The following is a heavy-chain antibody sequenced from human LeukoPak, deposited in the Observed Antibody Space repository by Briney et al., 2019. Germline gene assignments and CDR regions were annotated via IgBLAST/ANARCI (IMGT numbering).Heavy chain of an antibody. V-gene: IGHV1-2*02. CDR2: IYPNSGGT. CDR3: ARDGHSGGAFDI. Sequence: ASVKVSCKASGYTFTGYYMHWVRQAPGPGLEWMGWIYPNSGGTNHAQKVQGRVTLTRDTPISTAYMELSRLRSDDTAVYYCARDGHSGGAFDIWGQGTMVTVSS. J-gene: IGHJ3*02. D-gene: IGHD2-15*01. CDR1: GYTFTGYY.